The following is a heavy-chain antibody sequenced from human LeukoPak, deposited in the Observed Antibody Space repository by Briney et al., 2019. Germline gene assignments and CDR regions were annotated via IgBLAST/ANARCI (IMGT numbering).Heavy chain of an antibody. V-gene: IGHV4-59*01. J-gene: IGHJ3*02. D-gene: IGHD3-22*01. CDR1: GDSINSYY. Sequence: SETLSLTCTVSGDSINSYYWSWIRQSPAERLEWIGYISYSGSTNYSPSLKSRITISVDTSKNQFSLKLISVTAADTAVYYCARGGPNSGGYAGNGFDIWGQGTMVTVSS. CDR2: ISYSGST. CDR3: ARGGPNSGGYAGNGFDI.